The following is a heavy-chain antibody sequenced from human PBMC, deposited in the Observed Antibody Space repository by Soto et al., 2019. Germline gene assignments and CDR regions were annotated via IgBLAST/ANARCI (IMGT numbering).Heavy chain of an antibody. CDR3: AKDRDGAAAGPTKFYGMDV. CDR1: GFTFSSYA. Sequence: VQLLESGGGLVQPGGSLRLSCAACGFTFSSYAMSWVRQAPGKGLEWVSVISGSGDSTYYADSVRGRFTISRDNSKNTLYLQMNSLRAEDTAVYYCAKDRDGAAAGPTKFYGMDVWGQGTTVTVSS. J-gene: IGHJ6*02. D-gene: IGHD6-13*01. CDR2: ISGSGDST. V-gene: IGHV3-23*01.